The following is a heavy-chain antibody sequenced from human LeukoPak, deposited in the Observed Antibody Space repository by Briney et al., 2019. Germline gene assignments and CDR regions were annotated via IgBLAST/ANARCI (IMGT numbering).Heavy chain of an antibody. D-gene: IGHD5-24*01. CDR1: GYTFTSYY. J-gene: IGHJ4*02. V-gene: IGHV1-46*01. CDR3: ARGLTMATWGY. CDR2: INLSGGST. Sequence: ASVKASCKASGYTFTSYYMHWVRQAPGQGLEWMGIINLSGGSTSYAQKFQGRVTMTRDTSTSTVYMELSSLRSEDTAVYYCARGLTMATWGYWGQGTLVTVSS.